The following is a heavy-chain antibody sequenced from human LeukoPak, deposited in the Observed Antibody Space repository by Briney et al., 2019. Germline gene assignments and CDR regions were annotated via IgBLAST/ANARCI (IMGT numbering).Heavy chain of an antibody. D-gene: IGHD3-9*01. CDR1: GYTFTSYD. Sequence: GASVKVSCKASGYTFTSYDINWVRQATGQGLEWMGWMNPNSGNTGYAQKFQGRVTMTRNTSISTAYMELSSLRSEDTAVYYCASEDYDILTGYSFDYWGQGTLVTVSS. CDR2: MNPNSGNT. V-gene: IGHV1-8*01. CDR3: ASEDYDILTGYSFDY. J-gene: IGHJ4*02.